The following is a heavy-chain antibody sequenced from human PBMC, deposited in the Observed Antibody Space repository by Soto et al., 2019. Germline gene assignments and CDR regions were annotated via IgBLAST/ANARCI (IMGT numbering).Heavy chain of an antibody. Sequence: QVQLVQSGTEVKKPGSSVKVSCKASGDTFSFYTINWVRQAPGLGLECVGRINPIVSMSNYAQKFQGRVSMTADKSTSTAYKELRSLRSDDTAMYFWAASYGSGYRAFDYWGQGALVSVSS. CDR1: GDTFSFYT. V-gene: IGHV1-69*02. D-gene: IGHD3-10*01. J-gene: IGHJ4*02. CDR3: AASYGSGYRAFDY. CDR2: INPIVSMS.